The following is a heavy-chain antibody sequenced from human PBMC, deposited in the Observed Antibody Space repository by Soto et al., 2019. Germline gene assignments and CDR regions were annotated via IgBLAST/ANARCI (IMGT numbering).Heavy chain of an antibody. V-gene: IGHV1-18*01. Sequence: QVQLVQSAAEVRRPGASVKVSCRTSGYIFNHYGINWVRQAPGQGLEWVGWIAPFNGKTSSLRRLQDRISMTIDTSASTAYLEVRSLTSDDTGVYFCAREGGSSTYYPLELDFWGQGTLVTVSS. CDR2: IAPFNGKT. D-gene: IGHD6-13*01. J-gene: IGHJ4*02. CDR3: AREGGSSTYYPLELDF. CDR1: GYIFNHYG.